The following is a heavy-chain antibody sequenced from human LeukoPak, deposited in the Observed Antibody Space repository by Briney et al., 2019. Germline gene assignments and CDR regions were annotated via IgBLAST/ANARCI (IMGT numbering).Heavy chain of an antibody. Sequence: GGSLRLSCAVSGFTFSSHWMRWVRQAPGKGLVWVSHIKSDGSSTNYADSVKGRFTISRDNAKNTLYLQMNSLRAEDTAVYYCARDGLPAAADFSGQGTLVTVSS. CDR1: GFTFSSHW. J-gene: IGHJ4*02. CDR2: IKSDGSST. CDR3: ARDGLPAAADF. D-gene: IGHD2-2*01. V-gene: IGHV3-74*01.